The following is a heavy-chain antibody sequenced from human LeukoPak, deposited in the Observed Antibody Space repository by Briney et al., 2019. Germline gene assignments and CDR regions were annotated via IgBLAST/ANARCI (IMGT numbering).Heavy chain of an antibody. CDR2: VSYDGSNK. CDR3: ARARDCTNGVCYPPSGY. J-gene: IGHJ4*02. D-gene: IGHD2-8*01. V-gene: IGHV3-30*01. CDR1: GFTFSSYA. Sequence: GGSLRLSCAASGFTFSSYAMHWVRQAPGKGLEWVAVVSYDGSNKYYADSVKGRFTISRDNSTNTLYLQMNSLRAEDTAVYYCARARDCTNGVCYPPSGYWGQGTLVTVSS.